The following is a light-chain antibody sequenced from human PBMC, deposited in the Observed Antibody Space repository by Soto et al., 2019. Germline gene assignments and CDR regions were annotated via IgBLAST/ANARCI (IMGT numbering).Light chain of an antibody. V-gene: IGKV1-5*01. J-gene: IGKJ1*01. Sequence: DIQMTQSPSSVSASVGDRVTITCRASERINTYLAWYQQKPGTAPKVLIHHASNLQSGVPSRFSGSGSGTEFTLTISSLQPEDFATYYCQQYNSYSFGQGTKVDIK. CDR2: HAS. CDR1: ERINTY. CDR3: QQYNSYS.